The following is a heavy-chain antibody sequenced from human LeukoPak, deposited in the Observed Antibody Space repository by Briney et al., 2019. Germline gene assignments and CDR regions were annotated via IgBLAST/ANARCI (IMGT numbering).Heavy chain of an antibody. J-gene: IGHJ4*02. D-gene: IGHD4-17*01. CDR1: GFTFSDYY. Sequence: GGSLRLSCAASGFTFSDYYMTWIRKAPGRGLEWISYISTSGSYTNYADSVKGRFTISRDNAEGSLYLQMNSLRAEDTAVYYCASYYDYGDYHRYWGQGTLVTVSS. CDR3: ASYYDYGDYHRY. V-gene: IGHV3-11*03. CDR2: ISTSGSYT.